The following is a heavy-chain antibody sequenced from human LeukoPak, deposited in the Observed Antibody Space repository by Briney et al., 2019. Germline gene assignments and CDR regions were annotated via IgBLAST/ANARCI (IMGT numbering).Heavy chain of an antibody. Sequence: PSGTLSLTCAVYGGSFSGYYWSWIRQPPGKGLEWIGEINHSGSTNYNPSLKSRVTISVDTSKNQFSLKLSSVTAADTAVYYCARDRVVVVPAAIQVHYYYYGMDVWGQGTTVTVSS. CDR2: INHSGST. V-gene: IGHV4-34*01. CDR1: GGSFSGYY. CDR3: ARDRVVVVPAAIQVHYYYYGMDV. J-gene: IGHJ6*02. D-gene: IGHD2-2*02.